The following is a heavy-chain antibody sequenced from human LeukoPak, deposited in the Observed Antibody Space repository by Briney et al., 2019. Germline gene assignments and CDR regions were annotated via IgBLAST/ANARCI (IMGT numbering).Heavy chain of an antibody. J-gene: IGHJ6*03. V-gene: IGHV4-39*07. CDR1: GGSIIMSSYY. CDR3: ATVGDLYGGNSGPVYYYYMDV. CDR2: IYHSGST. D-gene: IGHD4-23*01. Sequence: SETLSLTCTVSGGSIIMSSYYWSWIRQPPGKGLEWIGSIYHSGSTYYNPSLKSRGTISVDTSKNQFSLKLSSVTAADTAVYYCATVGDLYGGNSGPVYYYYMDVWGKGTTVTVSS.